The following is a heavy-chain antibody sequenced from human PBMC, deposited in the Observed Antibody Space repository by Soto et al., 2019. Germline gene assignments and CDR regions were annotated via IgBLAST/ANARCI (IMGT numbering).Heavy chain of an antibody. V-gene: IGHV3-7*01. CDR2: IKQDGSEK. Sequence: GGSLRLSCAASGFTFSSYWMSWVRQAPGKGLEWVANIKQDGSEKYYVDSVKGRFTISRDNAKNSLYLQMNSLRAEDTAVYYCARLLYQLSRWNWFDPWGQGTLVTVSS. J-gene: IGHJ5*02. CDR1: GFTFSSYW. CDR3: ARLLYQLSRWNWFDP. D-gene: IGHD2-2*01.